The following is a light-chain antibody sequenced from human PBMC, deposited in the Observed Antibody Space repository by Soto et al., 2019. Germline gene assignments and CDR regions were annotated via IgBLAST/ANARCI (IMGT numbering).Light chain of an antibody. Sequence: QSVLTQPPSVSGAPGQRVTISCTGSSSNIGAGYDVHWYQQLPGTAPKLLIYANTNRPSGVPDRISGSKSGTSASLAITGLQADDEADYYCQSYDSSLTRRVFGTGTKHTVL. CDR3: QSYDSSLTRRV. CDR2: ANT. CDR1: SSNIGAGYD. J-gene: IGLJ1*01. V-gene: IGLV1-40*01.